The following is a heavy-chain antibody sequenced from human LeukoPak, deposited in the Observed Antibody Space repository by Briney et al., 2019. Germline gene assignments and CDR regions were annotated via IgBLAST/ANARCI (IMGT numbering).Heavy chain of an antibody. CDR3: ARRPMYYYDSSGYRPFDY. J-gene: IGHJ4*02. Sequence: SETLSLTCTVSGGSISSGSYHWSWIRQPAGKGLEWIGRIYTSGSTKYNPSLKSRVTISVDTSKNQFSLKLSSVTAADTAVYYCARRPMYYYDSSGYRPFDYWGQGTLVTVSS. CDR2: IYTSGST. CDR1: GGSISSGSYH. V-gene: IGHV4-61*02. D-gene: IGHD3-22*01.